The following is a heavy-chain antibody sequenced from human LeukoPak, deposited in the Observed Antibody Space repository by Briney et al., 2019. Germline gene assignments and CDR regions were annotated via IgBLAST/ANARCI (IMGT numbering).Heavy chain of an antibody. Sequence: SETLSLTCTVSGGSISTYYWTWIRQPPGKGLEWIGYIYYTGSTNYNPSLKSRATMSVDTSKSQLSLKMTSVTAADTAVYYCASPSIASAAASALDIWGQGTRVTVSS. D-gene: IGHD2-2*01. J-gene: IGHJ3*02. CDR3: ASPSIASAAASALDI. CDR2: IYYTGST. CDR1: GGSISTYY. V-gene: IGHV4-59*08.